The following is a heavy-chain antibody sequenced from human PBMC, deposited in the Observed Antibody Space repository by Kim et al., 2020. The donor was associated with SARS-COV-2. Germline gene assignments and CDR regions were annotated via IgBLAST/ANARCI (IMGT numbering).Heavy chain of an antibody. CDR1: GFTFSSYG. V-gene: IGHV3-33*05. CDR3: ARDVGGSGSYYNIAY. Sequence: GGSLRLSCAASGFTFSSYGMHWVRQAPGKGLEGVAVISYDGSNKYYADSVKGRFTISRDNSKNTLYLQMNSLRAEDTAVYYCARDVGGSGSYYNIAYWGQGTLVTVSS. CDR2: ISYDGSNK. D-gene: IGHD3-10*01. J-gene: IGHJ4*02.